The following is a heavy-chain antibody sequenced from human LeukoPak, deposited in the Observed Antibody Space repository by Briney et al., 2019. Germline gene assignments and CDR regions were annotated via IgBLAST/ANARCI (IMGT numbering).Heavy chain of an antibody. J-gene: IGHJ4*02. V-gene: IGHV3-7*01. CDR2: IKQDGSEK. Sequence: PGGSLRLSCAASGFTISSYWMSWVRQAPGKGLEWVANIKQDGSEKYYVDSVKGRFTISRDNAKNSLYLQMNSLRAEDTAVYYCARGSYSGWYDYWGQGTLVTVSS. D-gene: IGHD6-19*01. CDR1: GFTISSYW. CDR3: ARGSYSGWYDY.